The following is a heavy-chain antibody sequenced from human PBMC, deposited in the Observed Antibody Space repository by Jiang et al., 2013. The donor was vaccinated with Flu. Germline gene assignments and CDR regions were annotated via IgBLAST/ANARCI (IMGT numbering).Heavy chain of an antibody. CDR3: ARDEGYSIPTGGMDV. CDR1: GYTFTSYG. J-gene: IGHJ6*02. D-gene: IGHD5-18*01. V-gene: IGHV1-18*01. CDR2: ISAYNGNT. Sequence: SGAEVKKPGASVKVSCKASGYTFTSYGISWVRQAPGQGLEWMGWISAYNGNTNYAQKVQGRVTMTTDTSTSTGYMELRSLRSDDTAVYYCARDEGYSIPTGGMDVWGQGTAVTVSS.